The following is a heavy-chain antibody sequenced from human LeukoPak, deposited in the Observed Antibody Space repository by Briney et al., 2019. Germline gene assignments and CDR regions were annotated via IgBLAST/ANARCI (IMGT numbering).Heavy chain of an antibody. CDR1: GYTFTGYY. V-gene: IGHV1-2*04. D-gene: IGHD2-2*01. CDR2: INPNSGGT. J-gene: IGHJ6*02. CDR3: ARSPIVVVPAAMGAYYYGMDV. Sequence: GASVKVSCKASGYTFTGYYMHWVRQAPGQGLEWMGWINPNSGGTNYAQKFQGWVTMTRDTSISTAYMELSRLRSDDTAVYYCARSPIVVVPAAMGAYYYGMDVWGQGTTVTVSS.